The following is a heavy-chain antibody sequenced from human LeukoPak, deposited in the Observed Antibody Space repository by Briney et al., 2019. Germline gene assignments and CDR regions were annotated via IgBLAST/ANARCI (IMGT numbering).Heavy chain of an antibody. CDR3: ARESVVVPAAMGVVATIDDY. J-gene: IGHJ4*02. V-gene: IGHV4-4*02. CDR1: GGSISSSTNW. D-gene: IGHD2-2*01. CDR2: IYHSGGT. Sequence: SGTLSLTCAVSGGSISSSTNWWSWVRQPPGKGLEWIGEIYHSGGTNYNPSLKSRITISVDKSQNQFSLKVNSLTAADTAVYYCARESVVVPAAMGVVATIDDYWGQGTLVTVSS.